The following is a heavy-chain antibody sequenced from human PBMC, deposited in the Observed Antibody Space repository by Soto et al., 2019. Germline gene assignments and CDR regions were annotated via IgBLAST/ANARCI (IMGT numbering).Heavy chain of an antibody. CDR3: ARDTSTSYDFWSGYYTGTGY. D-gene: IGHD3-3*01. J-gene: IGHJ4*02. CDR1: GFTFSSYA. CDR2: ISYDGSNK. Sequence: QVQLVESGGGVVQPGRSLRLSCAASGFTFSSYAMHWVRQAPGKGLERVAVISYDGSNKYYADSVKGRFTISRDNSKNTLYLQMNSLRAEDTAVYYCARDTSTSYDFWSGYYTGTGYWGQGTLVTVSS. V-gene: IGHV3-30-3*01.